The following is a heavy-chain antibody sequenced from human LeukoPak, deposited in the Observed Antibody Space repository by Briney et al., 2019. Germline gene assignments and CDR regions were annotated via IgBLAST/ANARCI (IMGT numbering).Heavy chain of an antibody. D-gene: IGHD3-22*01. CDR3: GRGSRGNYDT. CDR1: GFTFSSYA. V-gene: IGHV3-23*01. Sequence: GASLRLSCAASGFTFSSYAMCCVRQAPGKGLQWVSSITSRGDNTYYADSVNGRFPISRDNTNNTLHLQLSSLRAEDTAVYDCGRGSRGNYDTWGQGTLVTVSS. CDR2: ITSRGDNT. J-gene: IGHJ5*02.